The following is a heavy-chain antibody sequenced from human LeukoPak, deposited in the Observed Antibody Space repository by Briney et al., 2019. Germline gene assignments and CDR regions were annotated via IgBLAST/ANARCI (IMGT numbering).Heavy chain of an antibody. CDR1: GYTFTSYY. J-gene: IGHJ4*02. Sequence: ASVKVSCKASGYTFTSYYMHWVRQAPGQGLEWMGIINPSGGSTSYAQKFQGRVTMTRDTSTSTVYMELSSLRSEDTAVYYCARDRNGYGDYGGSDYWGQGTLVTVSS. D-gene: IGHD4-17*01. V-gene: IGHV1-46*01. CDR2: INPSGGST. CDR3: ARDRNGYGDYGGSDY.